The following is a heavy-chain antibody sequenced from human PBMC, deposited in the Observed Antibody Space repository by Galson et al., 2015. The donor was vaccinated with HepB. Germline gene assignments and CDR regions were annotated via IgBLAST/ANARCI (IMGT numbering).Heavy chain of an antibody. J-gene: IGHJ2*01. CDR2: IKSKTDGGTT. CDR3: TTGSVLEWLPLGADWYFDL. CDR1: GFTFSNAW. D-gene: IGHD3-3*01. V-gene: IGHV3-15*01. Sequence: SLRLSCAASGFTFSNAWMSWVRQAPGKGLEWVGRIKSKTDGGTTDYAAPVKGSFTISRDDSKNTLYLQMNSLKTEDTAVYYCTTGSVLEWLPLGADWYFDLWGRGTLVTVSS.